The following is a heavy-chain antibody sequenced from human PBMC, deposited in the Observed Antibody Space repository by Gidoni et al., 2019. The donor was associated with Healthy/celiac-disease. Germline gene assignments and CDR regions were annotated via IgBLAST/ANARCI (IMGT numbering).Heavy chain of an antibody. V-gene: IGHV4-4*02. CDR2: IYHSGST. Sequence: VQLPESRPGLVKPSGTLSLTCAVSGGSISSRNWWSWVRQPPGKGLEWIGEIYHSGSTNYNPSLKSRVTISVDKSKNQFSLKLSSVTAADTAVYYCALAFWSGYYPPEYFQHWGQGTLVTVSS. D-gene: IGHD3-3*01. CDR3: ALAFWSGYYPPEYFQH. CDR1: GGSISSRNW. J-gene: IGHJ1*01.